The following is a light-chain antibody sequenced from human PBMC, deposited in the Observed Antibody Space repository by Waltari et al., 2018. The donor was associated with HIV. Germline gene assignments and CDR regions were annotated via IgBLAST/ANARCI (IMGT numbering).Light chain of an antibody. CDR1: LSNLGSTY. CDR2: KNT. J-gene: IGLJ3*02. CDR3: ATWDAGLSGV. Sequence: HSVLTQSPSASGTPGQRVTISCSGSLSNLGSTYVHWYQQLPGTTPKLIINKNTERPSGVPDRCSGSKSGTSASLAISGLRSEDEADYYCATWDAGLSGVFGGGTKLTVL. V-gene: IGLV1-47*01.